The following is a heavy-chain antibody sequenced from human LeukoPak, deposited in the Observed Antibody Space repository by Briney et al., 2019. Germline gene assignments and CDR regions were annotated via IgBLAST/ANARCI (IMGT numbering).Heavy chain of an antibody. CDR1: GFTFSNYW. J-gene: IGHJ5*02. CDR3: ARVIAVASSWFDP. D-gene: IGHD6-19*01. CDR2: INSDGSST. Sequence: PGGSLRLSCAASGFTFSNYWMHRVRQAPGKGLVWVSRINSDGSSTTYADSVKGRFTISRDNAKNTLYLQMNSLRAEDTALYFCARVIAVASSWFDPWGQGTLVTVSS. V-gene: IGHV3-74*01.